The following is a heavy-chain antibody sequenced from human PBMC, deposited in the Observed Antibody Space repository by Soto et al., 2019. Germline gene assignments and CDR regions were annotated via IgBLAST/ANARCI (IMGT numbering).Heavy chain of an antibody. D-gene: IGHD3-9*01. CDR1: GGTFSSYA. J-gene: IGHJ4*02. Sequence: QVQLVQSGAEVKKPGSSVKVSCKASGGTFSSYAISWVRQAPGQGLEWMGGIIPIFGTANYAQKFQGRVTITADESTRTAYMELGSLRSEDTAVYYWARRQRYFDWLMHYWGQGTLVTVSS. CDR3: ARRQRYFDWLMHY. V-gene: IGHV1-69*01. CDR2: IIPIFGTA.